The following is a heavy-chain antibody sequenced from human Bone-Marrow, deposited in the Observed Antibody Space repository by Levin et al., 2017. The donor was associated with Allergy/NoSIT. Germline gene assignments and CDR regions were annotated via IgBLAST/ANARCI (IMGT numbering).Heavy chain of an antibody. D-gene: IGHD2-8*01. V-gene: IGHV4-30-4*01. J-gene: IGHJ4*02. CDR2: VYYSRST. Sequence: NASETLSLTCAVSGASISSDDDYWSWIRQPPGKGLEWIGFVYYSRSTYYNPSLRSRASISKDTSKNQFSLKLSSVTAADTAVYFCARAVGVNNGAVPERYFFDYWGRGSHVTVSP. CDR1: GASISSDDDY. CDR3: ARAVGVNNGAVPERYFFDY.